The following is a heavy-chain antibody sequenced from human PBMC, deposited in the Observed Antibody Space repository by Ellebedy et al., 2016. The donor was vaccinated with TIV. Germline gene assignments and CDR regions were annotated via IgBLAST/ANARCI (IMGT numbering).Heavy chain of an antibody. CDR2: ISYDGSNK. CDR3: ARDSCPVRTTCLIDY. V-gene: IGHV3-30-3*01. J-gene: IGHJ4*02. Sequence: GGSLRLXXAASGFTFSSSAMSWVRQAPGKGLEWVALISYDGSNKYSADSVKGRFTISRDNAKNSLFLQMNRLRAEDTAVYYCARDSCPVRTTCLIDYWGQGILVTVSS. D-gene: IGHD2-2*01. CDR1: GFTFSSSA.